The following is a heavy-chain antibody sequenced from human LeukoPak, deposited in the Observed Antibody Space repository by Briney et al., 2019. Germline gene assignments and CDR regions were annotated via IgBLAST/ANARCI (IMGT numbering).Heavy chain of an antibody. Sequence: VASVKVSCKASGYTFTGYYMHWVRQAPGQGLEWMGWINPNSGDTNYAEKLQGGVTMTRDTSISTAYMELSRLTSDDTAVYYCARGGGNYYGMDVWGQGTTVTVSS. V-gene: IGHV1-2*02. D-gene: IGHD3-10*01. CDR2: INPNSGDT. CDR3: ARGGGNYYGMDV. CDR1: GYTFTGYY. J-gene: IGHJ6*02.